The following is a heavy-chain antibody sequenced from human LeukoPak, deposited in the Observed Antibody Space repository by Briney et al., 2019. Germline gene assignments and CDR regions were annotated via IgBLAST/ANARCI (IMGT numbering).Heavy chain of an antibody. CDR1: GGSISSGSFY. CDR3: ARGRHDNTGGNYSDY. D-gene: IGHD3-22*01. Sequence: PSETLSLTCTVSGGSISSGSFYWGWIRQPPGKGLEWMGSIYYDGSPYYNASLKGRVTISLHTSKNQFSLKLSSVTAADTAVYFCARGRHDNTGGNYSDYWGQGAMVTVSS. V-gene: IGHV4-39*07. CDR2: IYYDGSP. J-gene: IGHJ4*02.